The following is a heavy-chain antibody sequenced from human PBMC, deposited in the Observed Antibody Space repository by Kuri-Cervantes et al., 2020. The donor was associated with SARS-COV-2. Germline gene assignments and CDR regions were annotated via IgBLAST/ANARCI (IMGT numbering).Heavy chain of an antibody. CDR3: ARDPLNSGATTFDY. CDR2: INPNSGGT. Sequence: ASVKVSCKASGYTFTGYYMHWVRQAPGQGLEWMGWINPNSGGTNYAQKFQGRVTMTRDTSISTAYMELSRLTSDDTAVYYCARDPLNSGATTFDYWGQGTLVTVSS. J-gene: IGHJ4*02. V-gene: IGHV1-2*02. CDR1: GYTFTGYY. D-gene: IGHD6-19*01.